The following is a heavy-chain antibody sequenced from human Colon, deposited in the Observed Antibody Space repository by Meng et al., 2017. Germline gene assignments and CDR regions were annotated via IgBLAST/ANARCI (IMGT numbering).Heavy chain of an antibody. CDR2: VYYDGTT. V-gene: IGHV4-61*01. Sequence: QVQLQGPGPGLVRPSETLSPTCTVSGGSVNNRTYYWTWIRQPPGKGLEWIGYVYYDGTTNYNPFLESRLTMSIDTSKNQFSLKLSSVTAADTAVYYCARDWGSGTPYWGQGTLVTVSS. CDR3: ARDWGSGTPY. D-gene: IGHD3-10*01. CDR1: GGSVNNRTYY. J-gene: IGHJ4*02.